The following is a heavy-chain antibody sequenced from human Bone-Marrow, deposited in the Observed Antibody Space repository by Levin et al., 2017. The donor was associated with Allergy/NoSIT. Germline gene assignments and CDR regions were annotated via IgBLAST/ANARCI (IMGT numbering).Heavy chain of an antibody. CDR2: ISSSGSTI. CDR3: ARDMRGYCSGGSCQEVMVAFDI. CDR1: GFTFSSYE. J-gene: IGHJ3*02. D-gene: IGHD2-15*01. V-gene: IGHV3-48*03. Sequence: QPGGSLRLSCAASGFTFSSYEMNWVRQAPGKGLEWVSYISSSGSTIYYADSVKGRFTISRDNAKNSLYLQMNSLRAEDTAVYYCARDMRGYCSGGSCQEVMVAFDIWGQGTMVTVSS.